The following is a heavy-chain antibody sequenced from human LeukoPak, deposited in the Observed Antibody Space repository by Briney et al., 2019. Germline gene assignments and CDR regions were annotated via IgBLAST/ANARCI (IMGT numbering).Heavy chain of an antibody. V-gene: IGHV3-48*01. CDR1: SFSFNTYG. D-gene: IGHD4-17*01. J-gene: IGHJ4*02. CDR3: ARGYGDSTYYFDY. CDR2: ISGSSSTI. Sequence: PGGALRLFCCAGSFSFNTYGMNWVRRAPGRGLEWLPYISGSSSTIYYRDSVKGRFTISRDNAKSTLYLQMNSLRGEDTAVYYCARGYGDSTYYFDYWGQGSLVTVSS.